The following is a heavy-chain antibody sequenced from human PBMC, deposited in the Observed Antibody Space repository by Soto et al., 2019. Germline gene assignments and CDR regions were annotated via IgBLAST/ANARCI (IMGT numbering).Heavy chain of an antibody. CDR3: ARDLIGHGPTVVTWGYGMDV. CDR2: IYYSGST. J-gene: IGHJ6*02. V-gene: IGHV4-31*03. CDR1: GGSISSGGYY. D-gene: IGHD4-17*01. Sequence: SETLSLTCTVSGGSISSGGYYWSWIRQHPGKGLEWIGYIYYSGSTYYNPSLKSRVTISVVTSKNRFSLKLSSVTAADTAVYYCARDLIGHGPTVVTWGYGMDVWGQGTTVTVSS.